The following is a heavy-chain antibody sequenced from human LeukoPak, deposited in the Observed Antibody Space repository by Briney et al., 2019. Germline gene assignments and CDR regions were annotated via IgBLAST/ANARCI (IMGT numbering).Heavy chain of an antibody. Sequence: GWSLRLSCAASGFTFSSYAMSWVRQAPGKGLEWVSAINGSGGSTYYADSVKGRFTIYRDNSKNTLYLKMNSLGAEDKAVYYCAKGFGVWGVIFDYWGQGTLVTVSS. D-gene: IGHD3-10*02. CDR1: GFTFSSYA. J-gene: IGHJ4*02. CDR2: INGSGGST. CDR3: AKGFGVWGVIFDY. V-gene: IGHV3-23*01.